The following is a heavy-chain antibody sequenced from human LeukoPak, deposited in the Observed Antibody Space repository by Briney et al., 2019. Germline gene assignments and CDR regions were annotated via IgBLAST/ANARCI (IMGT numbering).Heavy chain of an antibody. CDR2: ISSSGSSI. Sequence: SGGSLRLSCAASGFTFSDHYMSWIRQAPGKGLEWISYISSSGSSIYYADSVKGRFTISRDNAKNSVSLQMNSLRDEDTAVYYCARDVEKRLVLGRFDPWGQGSLVTVSS. CDR3: ARDVEKRLVLGRFDP. V-gene: IGHV3-11*01. D-gene: IGHD6-25*01. CDR1: GFTFSDHY. J-gene: IGHJ5*02.